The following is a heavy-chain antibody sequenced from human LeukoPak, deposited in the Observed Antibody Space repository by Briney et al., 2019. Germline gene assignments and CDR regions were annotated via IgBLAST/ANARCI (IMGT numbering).Heavy chain of an antibody. D-gene: IGHD6-13*01. Sequence: GGSLRLSCAASGFTFTSYAMSWVRQAPGKGLEWVSALSHSATATYYADSVKGRFTISRDNSKNTLYLQMYSLRAEDTAVYYCARGGVVVEAVSIAAAGISWFDPWGQGTLVTVSS. CDR2: LSHSATAT. CDR3: ARGGVVVEAVSIAAAGISWFDP. J-gene: IGHJ5*02. CDR1: GFTFTSYA. V-gene: IGHV3-23*01.